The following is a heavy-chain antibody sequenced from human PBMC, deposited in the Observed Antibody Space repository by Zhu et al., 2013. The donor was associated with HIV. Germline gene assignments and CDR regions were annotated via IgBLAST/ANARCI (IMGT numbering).Heavy chain of an antibody. D-gene: IGHD5-18*01. CDR2: INPNSGGT. CDR1: GYTLTELS. V-gene: IGHV1-2*02. CDR3: ARDHGYATNYYMDV. Sequence: QVQLVQSGREVKKPGASVKVSCKVSGYTLTELSMHWVRQAPGKGLEWMGWINPNSGGTNYAQKFQGRVTMTRDTSISTAYMELSRLRSDDTAVYYCARDHGYATNYYMDVWGKGTTVTVSS. J-gene: IGHJ6*03.